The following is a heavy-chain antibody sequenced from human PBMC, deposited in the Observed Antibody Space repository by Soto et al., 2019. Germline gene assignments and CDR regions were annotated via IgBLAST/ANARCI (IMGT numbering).Heavy chain of an antibody. Sequence: SVKVSCKASGGTFSSYAISWVRQAPGQGLEWMGGIIPIFGTANYAQKFQGRVTITADKSTSTAYMELSSLRSEDTAVYYCARSADLAYCSGGSCYWSWFDPWGQGTLVTVSS. CDR1: GGTFSSYA. D-gene: IGHD2-15*01. J-gene: IGHJ5*02. CDR3: ARSADLAYCSGGSCYWSWFDP. V-gene: IGHV1-69*06. CDR2: IIPIFGTA.